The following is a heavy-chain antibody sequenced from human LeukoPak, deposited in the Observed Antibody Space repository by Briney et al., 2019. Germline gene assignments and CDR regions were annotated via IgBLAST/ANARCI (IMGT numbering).Heavy chain of an antibody. CDR1: GFTVSSNY. Sequence: TGGSLRLSCAASGFTVSSNYMSWVRRAPGKGLEWVSTLTGSGATTYYADSVKGRFTISRDNSKNTLYLQMNSLRAEDTAVYYCAKDYFLIDYWGQGTLVTVSS. J-gene: IGHJ4*02. V-gene: IGHV3-23*01. CDR2: LTGSGATT. CDR3: AKDYFLIDY. D-gene: IGHD3-10*01.